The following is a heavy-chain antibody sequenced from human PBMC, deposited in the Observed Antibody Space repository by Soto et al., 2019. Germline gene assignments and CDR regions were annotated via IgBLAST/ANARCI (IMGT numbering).Heavy chain of an antibody. V-gene: IGHV3-74*01. CDR3: AREKDTDCYYYGMDV. Sequence: GGSLRLSCAASGFTFSSYWMHWVRQAPGKGLVWVSRINSDGSSTSYADSVKGRFTISRDNAKNTLYLHMNSLRAEATAVYYCAREKDTDCYYYGMDVWGQGTTVTVSS. CDR1: GFTFSSYW. CDR2: INSDGSST. D-gene: IGHD2-2*02. J-gene: IGHJ6*02.